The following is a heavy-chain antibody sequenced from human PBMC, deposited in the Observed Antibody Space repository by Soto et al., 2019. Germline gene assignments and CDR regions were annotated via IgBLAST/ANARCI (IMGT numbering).Heavy chain of an antibody. CDR1: GFTFSSYA. CDR3: AANLGIAVAGRFNAFDI. CDR2: ISYDGSNK. D-gene: IGHD6-19*01. Sequence: QVQLVESGGGVVQPGRSLRLSCAASGFTFSSYAMHWVRQAPGKGLEWVAVISYDGSNKYYADSVKGRFTISRDNSKNTLYLQMNSLRAEDTAVYYCAANLGIAVAGRFNAFDIWGQGTMVTVSS. V-gene: IGHV3-30-3*01. J-gene: IGHJ3*02.